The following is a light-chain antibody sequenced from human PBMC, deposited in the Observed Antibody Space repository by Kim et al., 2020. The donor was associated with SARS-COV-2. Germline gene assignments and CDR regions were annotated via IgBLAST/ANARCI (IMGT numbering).Light chain of an antibody. V-gene: IGKV3-11*01. J-gene: IGKJ5*01. CDR2: GAS. Sequence: LSPGEKATLSCRTSQTVSGYLAWYQQKPGQAPRLLMFGASKRATGIPARFSGSGSGTEFTLTISSLEPEDFAIYYCQQRDKWPITFGQGTRLEIK. CDR1: QTVSGY. CDR3: QQRDKWPIT.